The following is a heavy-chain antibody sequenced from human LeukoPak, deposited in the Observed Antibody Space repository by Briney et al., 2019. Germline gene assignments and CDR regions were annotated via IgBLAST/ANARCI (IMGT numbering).Heavy chain of an antibody. CDR1: GFTFSSYS. CDR3: ARVGVYSNFDICFHY. J-gene: IGHJ4*02. V-gene: IGHV3-48*01. CDR2: ISSSSTTI. D-gene: IGHD4-11*01. Sequence: GGSLRLSCAASGFTFSSYSMNWVRQAPGKGLEWVSYISSSSTTIYYADSVKGRFTISRDNAKNSLYLQMNSLRVEDTAVYYCARVGVYSNFDICFHYWGQGTLVTVSS.